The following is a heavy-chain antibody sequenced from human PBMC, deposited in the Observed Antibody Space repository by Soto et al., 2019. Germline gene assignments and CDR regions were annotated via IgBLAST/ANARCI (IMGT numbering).Heavy chain of an antibody. V-gene: IGHV3-48*03. CDR3: ARGEHYYDRSGYYY. CDR1: GFTFSSYE. CDR2: ISSSGSTI. Sequence: EVQLVESGGGLVQPGGSLRLSCAASGFTFSSYEMNWVRQAPGKGLEWVSYISSSGSTIYYADSVKGRFTNSRDNAKNSLYLQMNSLRAEDTAVYYCARGEHYYDRSGYYYWGQGTLVTVSS. D-gene: IGHD3-22*01. J-gene: IGHJ4*02.